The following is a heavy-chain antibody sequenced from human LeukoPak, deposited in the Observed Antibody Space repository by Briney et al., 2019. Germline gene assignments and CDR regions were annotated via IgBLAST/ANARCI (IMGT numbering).Heavy chain of an antibody. CDR3: ARVFSCSGGSCYLSAFDI. Sequence: SETLSLTCAASGGSVSSGSYYWSWIRQPPGKGLEWLGYIYYSGSTNYNPSLKSRVTISVDTSKNQFSLKLSSVTAADTAVYYCARVFSCSGGSCYLSAFDIWGQGTMVTVSS. V-gene: IGHV4-61*01. CDR2: IYYSGST. J-gene: IGHJ3*02. D-gene: IGHD2-15*01. CDR1: GGSVSSGSYY.